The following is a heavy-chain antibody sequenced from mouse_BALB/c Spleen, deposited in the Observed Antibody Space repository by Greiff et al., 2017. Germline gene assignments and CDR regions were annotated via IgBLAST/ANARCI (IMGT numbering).Heavy chain of an antibody. V-gene: IGHV1-7*01. CDR3: TRNYDDD. Sequence: VQLQESGAELAKPGASVKMSCKASGYTFTSYWMHWVKQRPGQGLEWIGYINPSTGYTEYNQKFKDKATLTADKSSSTAYMQLSSLTSEDSAVYYWTRNYDDDWGQGTTLTVAS. CDR2: INPSTGYT. D-gene: IGHD2-4*01. J-gene: IGHJ2*01. CDR1: GYTFTSYW.